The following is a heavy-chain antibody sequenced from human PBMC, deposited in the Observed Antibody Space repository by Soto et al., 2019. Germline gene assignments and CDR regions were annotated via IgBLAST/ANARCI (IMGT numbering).Heavy chain of an antibody. Sequence: ASVKVSCKASGYTFTSYGISWVRQAPGQGLEWMGWISAYNGNTNYAQKLQGRVTMTTDTSTSTAYMELRSLRSDDTAVYYCARVWIQLWGDYYFDYWGQGTLVTVSS. CDR1: GYTFTSYG. D-gene: IGHD5-18*01. CDR2: ISAYNGNT. V-gene: IGHV1-18*01. J-gene: IGHJ4*02. CDR3: ARVWIQLWGDYYFDY.